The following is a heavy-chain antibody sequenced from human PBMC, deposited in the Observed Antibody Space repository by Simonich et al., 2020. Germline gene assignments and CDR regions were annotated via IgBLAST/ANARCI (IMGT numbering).Heavy chain of an antibody. CDR3: ARAGGYSYGYYYYMDV. V-gene: IGHV3-30*07. D-gene: IGHD5-18*01. CDR2: ISYDGSNK. Sequence: QVQLVESGGGVVQPGRSLRLSCAASGFTFSSYAMHWVRQAPGKGLEWVAFISYDGSNKYYADSVKGRFTISRDKSKNTLYLQMNSLRAEDTAVYYCARAGGYSYGYYYYMDVWGKGTTVTVSS. J-gene: IGHJ6*03. CDR1: GFTFSSYA.